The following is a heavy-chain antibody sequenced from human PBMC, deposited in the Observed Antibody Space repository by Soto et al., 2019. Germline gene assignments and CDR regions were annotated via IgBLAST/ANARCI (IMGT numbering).Heavy chain of an antibody. V-gene: IGHV4-59*01. Sequence: SETLSLTCTVSGGSISSYYWSWIRQPPGKGLEWIGYIYYSGSTNYNPSLKSRVTISVDTSKKQFSLKLSSVTAADTAVYYCARVRFLEWLTPGGPLYSYYGMDVWGQGTTVTVS. D-gene: IGHD3-3*01. CDR2: IYYSGST. CDR3: ARVRFLEWLTPGGPLYSYYGMDV. J-gene: IGHJ6*02. CDR1: GGSISSYY.